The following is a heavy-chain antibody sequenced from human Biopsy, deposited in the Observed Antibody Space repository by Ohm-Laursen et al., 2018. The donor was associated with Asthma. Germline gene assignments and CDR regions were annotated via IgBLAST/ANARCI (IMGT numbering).Heavy chain of an antibody. Sequence: SDTLSLTCTASGGSISSGGYYWSWIRQHPGKGLEWIGYIYYSGSTYYNPSLKSRVTISVDTSKNQFSLKLSSVTAADTAVYYCARDGSSVAGTPYGMDVWGQGTTVTVSS. CDR2: IYYSGST. D-gene: IGHD6-19*01. CDR1: GGSISSGGYY. J-gene: IGHJ6*02. V-gene: IGHV4-31*03. CDR3: ARDGSSVAGTPYGMDV.